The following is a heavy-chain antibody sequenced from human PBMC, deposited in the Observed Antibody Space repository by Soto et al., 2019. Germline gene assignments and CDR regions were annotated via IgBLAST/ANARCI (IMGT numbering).Heavy chain of an antibody. J-gene: IGHJ6*02. CDR3: ARVWGIAVAGVRIYGMDV. CDR1: GDRVSSITAA. V-gene: IGHV6-1*01. D-gene: IGHD6-19*01. CDR2: TYYRSKWYN. Sequence: SQSLSVTCGISGDRVSSITAASDSVRQYPSRGLEWLGRTYYRSKWYNDYEVSVKSRITINPDTSKNQFSLQLNSVTPEDTAVYYCARVWGIAVAGVRIYGMDVWGHGTTVTV.